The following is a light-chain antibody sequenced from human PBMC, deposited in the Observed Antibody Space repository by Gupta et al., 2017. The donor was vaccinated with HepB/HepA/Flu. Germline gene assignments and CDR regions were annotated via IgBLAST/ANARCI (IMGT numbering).Light chain of an antibody. CDR1: QDISNY. CDR3: QKYYKLQPYT. CDR2: DAS. Sequence: DIQMTQSPSSLSASVGDRVTITRHASQDISNYLNWYQQKPGKAPKLLIYDASNWETGVPSRFIGSGYGTDFTLIKSSRQTEDIAADYYQKYYKLQPYTFGPGTKVEIK. V-gene: IGKV1-33*01. J-gene: IGKJ4*01.